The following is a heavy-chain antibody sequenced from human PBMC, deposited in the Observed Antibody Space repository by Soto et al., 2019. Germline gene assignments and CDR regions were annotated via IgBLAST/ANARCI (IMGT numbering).Heavy chain of an antibody. J-gene: IGHJ5*02. CDR3: ASTPSGWYGWFDP. Sequence: TLSLTCTVSGGSISSGDYYWSWIRQPPGKGLEWIGYIYYSGSTYYNPSLKSRVTISVDTSKNQFSLKLSSVTAADTAVYYCASTPSGWYGWFDPWGQGTLVTVSS. CDR2: IYYSGST. D-gene: IGHD6-19*01. CDR1: GGSISSGDYY. V-gene: IGHV4-30-4*01.